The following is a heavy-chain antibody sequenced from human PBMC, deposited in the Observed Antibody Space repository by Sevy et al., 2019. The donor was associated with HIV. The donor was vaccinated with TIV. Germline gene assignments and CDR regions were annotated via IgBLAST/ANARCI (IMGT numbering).Heavy chain of an antibody. Sequence: GGSLRLSCAASGFTLSIYWMHWVRQVPGKGLVWVSHINSDGKIERYADSVEGRFTISRDNAEKTVYLQMNSLRADDTAVYYCVRGSTGTFGHWGQGTLVTVSS. D-gene: IGHD3-9*01. CDR3: VRGSTGTFGH. V-gene: IGHV3-74*01. J-gene: IGHJ4*02. CDR2: INSDGKIE. CDR1: GFTLSIYW.